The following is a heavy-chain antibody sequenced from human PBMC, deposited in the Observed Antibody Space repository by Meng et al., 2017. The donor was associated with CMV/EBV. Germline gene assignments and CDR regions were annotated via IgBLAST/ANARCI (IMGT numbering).Heavy chain of an antibody. CDR3: ARDSSGWYPHFDY. Sequence: PLRESGPGLVKPSETLFLSCTASGGSISRYFWSWFGRPAGKGLEWIGRIYTSGSTNNNPSIKSRITMSVDTSKNQNSLKLSSVTAADTAVYYCARDSSGWYPHFDYWGQGTLVTVSS. J-gene: IGHJ4*02. CDR2: IYTSGST. CDR1: GGSISRYF. V-gene: IGHV4-4*07. D-gene: IGHD6-19*01.